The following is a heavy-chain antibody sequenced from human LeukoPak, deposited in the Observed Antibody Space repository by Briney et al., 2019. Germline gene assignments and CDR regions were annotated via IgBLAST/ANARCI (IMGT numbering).Heavy chain of an antibody. J-gene: IGHJ6*04. Sequence: SETLSHTCAVSGGSISSGGYSWSWIRQPPGKGLEWIGYIYHSGSTYYNPSLKSRVTISVDRSKNQFSLKLSSVTAADTAVYYCARGVSMVRGVITGYGMDVWGKGTTVTVSS. D-gene: IGHD3-10*01. V-gene: IGHV4-30-2*01. CDR2: IYHSGST. CDR1: GGSISSGGYS. CDR3: ARGVSMVRGVITGYGMDV.